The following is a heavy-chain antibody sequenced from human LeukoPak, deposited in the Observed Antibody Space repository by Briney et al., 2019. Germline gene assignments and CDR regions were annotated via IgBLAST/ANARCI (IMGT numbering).Heavy chain of an antibody. CDR1: GGAISSYY. Sequence: SETLSLTCTVTGGAISSYYWSWIRQPPGKGLEWIGYIYYSGSTNYNPSLKSRVTISVDTSKNQFSLKLSSVTAADTAVYYCARGEYGGNSGPFQHWGQGTLVTVSP. CDR2: IYYSGST. D-gene: IGHD4-23*01. V-gene: IGHV4-59*08. J-gene: IGHJ1*01. CDR3: ARGEYGGNSGPFQH.